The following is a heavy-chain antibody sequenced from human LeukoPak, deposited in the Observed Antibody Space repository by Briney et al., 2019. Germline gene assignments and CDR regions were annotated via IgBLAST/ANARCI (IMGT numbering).Heavy chain of an antibody. Sequence: SETLSLTCAVYGGSFSGYYWSWIRQPPGKGLEWIGEINHSGSTNYNPSLKSRVTISVDTPKNQFSLKLSSVTAADTAVYYCATAIQNWFDPWGQGTLVTVSS. V-gene: IGHV4-34*01. CDR2: INHSGST. J-gene: IGHJ5*02. CDR3: ATAIQNWFDP. CDR1: GGSFSGYY.